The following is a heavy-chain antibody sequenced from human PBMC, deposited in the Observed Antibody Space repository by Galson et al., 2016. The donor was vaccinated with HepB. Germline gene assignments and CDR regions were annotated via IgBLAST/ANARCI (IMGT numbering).Heavy chain of an antibody. CDR1: GYTFTSNG. J-gene: IGHJ4*02. Sequence: SVKVSCKASGYTFTSNGISWVRQAPGQGLEWMGRISAYSGNTNYAQKLQGRVTMTTDTSTSTAYMGLRSLGSDDTAVYYCARDQQHALVDWGQGTLVTVPS. V-gene: IGHV1-18*01. D-gene: IGHD6-13*01. CDR2: ISAYSGNT. CDR3: ARDQQHALVD.